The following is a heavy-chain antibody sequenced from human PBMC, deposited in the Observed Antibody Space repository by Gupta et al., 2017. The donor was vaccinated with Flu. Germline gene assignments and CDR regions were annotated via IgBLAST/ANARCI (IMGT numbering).Heavy chain of an antibody. Sequence: QLQLQESGPGLVKPSATLSLTCTVSGGSISSSSYYWGWIRQPPGKGLEWIGSIYYSGSTYYNPALKSRVTISVDTSKNQFSLKLSSVTAADTAVYYCARQEGADVWSGYYSYYFDYWGKGTLVTVSS. J-gene: IGHJ4*02. CDR3: ARQEGADVWSGYYSYYFDY. CDR2: IYYSGST. D-gene: IGHD3-3*01. CDR1: GGSISSSSYY. V-gene: IGHV4-39*01.